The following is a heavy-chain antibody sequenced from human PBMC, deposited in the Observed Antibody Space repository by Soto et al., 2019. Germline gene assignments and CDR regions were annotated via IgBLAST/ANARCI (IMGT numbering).Heavy chain of an antibody. J-gene: IGHJ4*02. CDR2: ISYDGSNK. CDR1: GFTFSSYG. V-gene: IGHV3-30*03. CDR3: ATIAAAGSNFDY. Sequence: PGGSLRLSCAASGFTFSSYGMHWVRQAPGKGLEWVAVISYDGSNKYYADSVKGRFTITRDNSKNTLYLQMNSLRAEDTAVYYCATIAAAGSNFDYWGQGTLVTVSS. D-gene: IGHD6-13*01.